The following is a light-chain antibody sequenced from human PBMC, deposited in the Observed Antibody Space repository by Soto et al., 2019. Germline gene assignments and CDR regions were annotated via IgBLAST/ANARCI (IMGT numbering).Light chain of an antibody. CDR1: SSDVGSYNL. J-gene: IGLJ2*01. CDR2: EGS. V-gene: IGLV2-23*01. CDR3: CSYAGSSTLVV. Sequence: QSVLTQPASVSGSPGQSITISCTGTSSDVGSYNLVSWYQQHPGKAPKLMIYEGSKRPSGVSNRFSGSKSGNTASLTISGLQAEDEADYYRCSYAGSSTLVVFGGGTKLTV.